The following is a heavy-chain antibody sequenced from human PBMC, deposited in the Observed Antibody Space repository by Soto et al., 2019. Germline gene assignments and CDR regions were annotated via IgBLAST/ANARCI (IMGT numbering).Heavy chain of an antibody. CDR1: GFTFSLYS. V-gene: IGHV3-48*02. Sequence: EVQLVESGGGLVQPGGSLRLSCAASGFTFSLYSMSWVRQAPGKGLEWVSYISRSSTGIHYADSVKGRFTISRDDATNSMDLQMNGLRDGDTAVYYCARAVTWGLDVWGQGTTV. CDR3: ARAVTWGLDV. D-gene: IGHD3-10*01. CDR2: ISRSSTGI. J-gene: IGHJ6*02.